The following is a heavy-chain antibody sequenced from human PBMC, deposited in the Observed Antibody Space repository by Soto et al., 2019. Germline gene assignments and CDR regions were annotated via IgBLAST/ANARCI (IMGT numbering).Heavy chain of an antibody. V-gene: IGHV1-24*01. CDR2: FDPEDGET. CDR3: ATRRRFLATPKYWYLDL. CDR1: GYTLTELS. D-gene: IGHD3-3*01. Sequence: ASVKVSCKVSGYTLTELSMHVVRQAPGKGLECMGGFDPEDGETIYAQKFQGVVTMTEDTSTDTAYMELSSLIPEDTAVYYCATRRRFLATPKYWYLDLCRSRTMVTVSS. J-gene: IGHJ2*01.